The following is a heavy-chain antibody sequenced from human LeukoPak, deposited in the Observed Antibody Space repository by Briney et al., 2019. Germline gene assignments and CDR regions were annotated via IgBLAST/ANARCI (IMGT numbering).Heavy chain of an antibody. CDR2: IYYSGST. V-gene: IGHV4-59*08. CDR3: ARHDIVVVVAATPAAFDI. CDR1: GGSISSYY. J-gene: IGHJ3*02. D-gene: IGHD2-15*01. Sequence: PSETLSLTCTVSGGSISSYYWSWIRQPPVKGLEWIGYIYYSGSTNYNPSLKSRVTISVDTSKNQFSLKLSSVTAADTAVYYCARHDIVVVVAATPAAFDIWGQGTMVTVSS.